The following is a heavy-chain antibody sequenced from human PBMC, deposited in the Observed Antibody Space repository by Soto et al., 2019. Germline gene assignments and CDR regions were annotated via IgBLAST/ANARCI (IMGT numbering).Heavy chain of an antibody. D-gene: IGHD3-3*01. CDR3: ARDGRTLRYLEWPAAFDS. CDR1: GDSLENLA. Sequence: QVQLVQSGTEVRTPGSSVKVSCKASGDSLENLAISWVRQAPGHGFEWMGGVLPVWGTPDYAQNLQDRLTITADESTTTVFMELSSLKSEDTAVSFCARDGRTLRYLEWPAAFDSWGQGTLVTVSS. CDR2: VLPVWGTP. J-gene: IGHJ5*01. V-gene: IGHV1-69*01.